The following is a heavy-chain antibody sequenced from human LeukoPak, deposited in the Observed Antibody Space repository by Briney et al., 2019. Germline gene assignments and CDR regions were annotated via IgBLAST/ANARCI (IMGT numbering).Heavy chain of an antibody. V-gene: IGHV3-74*01. Sequence: PGGSLRLSCAASGFTFSSYWMHWVREAPGKGLVWVSRINSDGSSTSYADSVKGRSTISRDNAKNTLYLQMNSLRAEDTAVYYCARDYGEIPDAFDIWGQGTMVTVSS. CDR2: INSDGSST. D-gene: IGHD4-17*01. J-gene: IGHJ3*02. CDR3: ARDYGEIPDAFDI. CDR1: GFTFSSYW.